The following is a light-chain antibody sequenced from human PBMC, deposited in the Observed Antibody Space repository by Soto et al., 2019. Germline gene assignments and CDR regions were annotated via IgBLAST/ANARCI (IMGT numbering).Light chain of an antibody. CDR2: ENN. CDR3: GKWDSSLSAYV. Sequence: QSVLTQPPSVSAAPGQKVTISCSGSSSNIGNNYVSWYQQLPGTAPKLLIYENNKRPSGIPDRFSGSKSGTSATLGITGLQTGDEADYYCGKWDSSLSAYVFGTGNKVTVL. CDR1: SSNIGNNY. V-gene: IGLV1-51*02. J-gene: IGLJ1*01.